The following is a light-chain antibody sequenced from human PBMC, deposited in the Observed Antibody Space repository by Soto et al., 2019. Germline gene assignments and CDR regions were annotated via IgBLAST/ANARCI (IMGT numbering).Light chain of an antibody. CDR2: GAS. Sequence: EIVLTHSPATLSVSPVERATRSCRSSQSVSSNLAWYQQKPGQAPRLLIYGASTRATGIPARFSGSGSGTEFTLTISSLQPDDVATYYCQQYNAYSPWTFGQGTKVDI. J-gene: IGKJ1*01. CDR1: QSVSSN. CDR3: QQYNAYSPWT. V-gene: IGKV3-15*01.